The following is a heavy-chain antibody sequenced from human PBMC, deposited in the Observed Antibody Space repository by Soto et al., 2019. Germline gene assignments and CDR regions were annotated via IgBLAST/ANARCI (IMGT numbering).Heavy chain of an antibody. CDR2: INVYNGNT. V-gene: IGHV1-18*01. Sequence: GASVKVSCKASGYTFTNYGISWVRHAPGQGLEWMGWINVYNGNTKYAQKVQGRVTMTTDTSTSTAYMELRSLRSDDTAVYYCARGVGSGSYYNQYNWFDPWGQGTLVTVSS. D-gene: IGHD3-10*01. J-gene: IGHJ5*02. CDR3: ARGVGSGSYYNQYNWFDP. CDR1: GYTFTNYG.